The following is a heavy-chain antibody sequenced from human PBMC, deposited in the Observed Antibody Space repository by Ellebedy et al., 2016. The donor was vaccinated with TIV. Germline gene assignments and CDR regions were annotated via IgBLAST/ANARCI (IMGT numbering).Heavy chain of an antibody. D-gene: IGHD3-9*01. J-gene: IGHJ5*02. CDR1: GASITSYY. Sequence: SETLSLTCTVSGASITSYYWNWIRQPPGKGLEWIGYIYYTGSTNYNPSLKSRVTMSVDMSKNQFSLKLSSVTAADTAVYYCARERYDILTVQGWFDPWGQGTLVTVSS. CDR3: ARERYDILTVQGWFDP. V-gene: IGHV4-59*01. CDR2: IYYTGST.